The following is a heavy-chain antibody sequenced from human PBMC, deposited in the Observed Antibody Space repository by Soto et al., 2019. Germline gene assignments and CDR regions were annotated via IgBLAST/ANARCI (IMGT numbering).Heavy chain of an antibody. CDR2: FDPEDGET. V-gene: IGHV1-24*01. Sequence: ASVKVSCKVSGYTLTELSMHWVRQAPGKGLEWMGGFDPEDGETIYAQKFQGRVTMTEDTSTDTAYMELSSLRSEDTAVYYCATGIYYYGSGSYYNAWFDPWGQGTLVTVSS. J-gene: IGHJ5*02. CDR3: ATGIYYYGSGSYYNAWFDP. CDR1: GYTLTELS. D-gene: IGHD3-10*01.